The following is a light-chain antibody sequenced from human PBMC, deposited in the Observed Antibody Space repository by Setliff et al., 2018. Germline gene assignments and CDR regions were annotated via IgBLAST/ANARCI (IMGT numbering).Light chain of an antibody. CDR1: SSDVGSYDF. V-gene: IGLV2-14*03. CDR3: SSYTSSSTYV. Sequence: QSALTQPASVSGSPVQSITISCSGTSSDVGSYDFVSWYQQHAGKAPKLIIYDVSNRPSGVSNRFSGSKAGNTASLTISGLQADDEADYYCSSYTSSSTYVFGTGTKV. J-gene: IGLJ1*01. CDR2: DVS.